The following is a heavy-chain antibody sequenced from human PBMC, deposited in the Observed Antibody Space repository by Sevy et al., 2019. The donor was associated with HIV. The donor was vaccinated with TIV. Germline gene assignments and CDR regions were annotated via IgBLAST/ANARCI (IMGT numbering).Heavy chain of an antibody. CDR2: IRNDPDGGTT. J-gene: IGHJ6*02. CDR1: GFTFRNAW. Sequence: GGSLRLSCTASGFTFRNAWMTWVRQVPGKGLEWVGRIRNDPDGGTTDYAAPVRGRFTISRDNSKNTMYRQMNSLKSEETGVYYCSTDIVVQSGYSYDFSTFNPDLPHNSGADVWGQGTTVTVSS. CDR3: STDIVVQSGYSYDFSTFNPDLPHNSGADV. V-gene: IGHV3-15*01. D-gene: IGHD5-12*01.